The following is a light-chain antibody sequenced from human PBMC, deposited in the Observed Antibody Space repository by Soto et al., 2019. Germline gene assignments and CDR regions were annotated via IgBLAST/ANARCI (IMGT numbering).Light chain of an antibody. CDR1: QSISTY. CDR2: AAS. J-gene: IGKJ1*01. CDR3: QQSNGTPRT. V-gene: IGKV1-39*01. Sequence: DTQMTQSPSSLSASVGDRVTITCRASQSISTYLNWYQEKLGKAPKLLIYAASSLQSGVPSRFSGSGSGTDFTLTISSLQPEDFAIYYCQQSNGTPRTFGQGTKVEIK.